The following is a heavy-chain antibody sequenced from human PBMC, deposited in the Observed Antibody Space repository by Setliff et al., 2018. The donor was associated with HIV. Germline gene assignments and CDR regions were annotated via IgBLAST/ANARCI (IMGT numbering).Heavy chain of an antibody. Sequence: GGSLRLSCAASGFTFSSYAMSWVRQAPGKGLEWAAVISYDGKKKLYADSVKGRFTISRDNSKNTLYLQMNSLRAEDTAVYYCARDPGRYNGMDVWGQGTTVTVSS. J-gene: IGHJ6*02. CDR1: GFTFSSYA. CDR3: ARDPGRYNGMDV. V-gene: IGHV3-30*14. D-gene: IGHD1-20*01. CDR2: ISYDGKKK.